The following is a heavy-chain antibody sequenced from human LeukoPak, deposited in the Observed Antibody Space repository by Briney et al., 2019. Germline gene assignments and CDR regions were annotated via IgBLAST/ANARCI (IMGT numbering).Heavy chain of an antibody. Sequence: GGSLRLSCAASGSTFSSYAMHWVRQAPGKGLEYVSAISSNGGSTYYANSVKGRFTISRDNSKNTLYLQMGSLRAEDMAVYYCARWGSSEGVDYWGQGTLVTVSS. J-gene: IGHJ4*02. D-gene: IGHD2-2*01. CDR3: ARWGSSEGVDY. CDR2: ISSNGGST. V-gene: IGHV3-64*01. CDR1: GSTFSSYA.